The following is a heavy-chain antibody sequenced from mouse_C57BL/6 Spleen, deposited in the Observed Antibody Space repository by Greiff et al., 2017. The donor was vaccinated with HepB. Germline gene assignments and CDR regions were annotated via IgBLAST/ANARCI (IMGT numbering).Heavy chain of an antibody. CDR3: ARWITTEKAWFAY. D-gene: IGHD2-4*01. CDR2: ILPVSGST. V-gene: IGHV1-9*01. CDR1: GYTFTGYW. Sequence: VKLVESGAELMKPGASVKLSCKATGYTFTGYWIEWVKQRPGHGLEWIGEILPVSGSTNYNEKFKGKATFTADTSSNTAYMQRSSLTTEDSAIYYGARWITTEKAWFAYWGQGTLVTVSA. J-gene: IGHJ3*01.